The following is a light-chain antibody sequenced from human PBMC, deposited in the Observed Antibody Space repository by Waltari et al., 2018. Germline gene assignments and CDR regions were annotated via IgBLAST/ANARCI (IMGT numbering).Light chain of an antibody. Sequence: DIVMTLSPDSLAVSLGERATINCKSSQSVLYSSNNKNYLAWYQQKPGQPPKLLIYWASTRESGVPDRFSGSGSGTDFTLTISSLQAEDVAAYYCQQYYSSPPAFAQGTKVEIK. J-gene: IGKJ1*01. V-gene: IGKV4-1*01. CDR1: QSVLYSSNNKNY. CDR2: WAS. CDR3: QQYYSSPPA.